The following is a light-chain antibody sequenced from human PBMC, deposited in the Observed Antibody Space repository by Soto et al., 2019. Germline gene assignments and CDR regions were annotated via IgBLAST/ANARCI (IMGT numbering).Light chain of an antibody. CDR1: NSDIGIYDF. V-gene: IGLV2-14*01. Sequence: QSALTQPASVSGTPGQSITISCTGSNSDIGIYDFVSWYQHHPGRAPKLIVSEVSHRPSGVSNRFSGSKSGNTASLTITGLQAEDGTDYYCQSYDSRLSAVVFGGGTKLTVL. J-gene: IGLJ2*01. CDR3: QSYDSRLSAVV. CDR2: EVS.